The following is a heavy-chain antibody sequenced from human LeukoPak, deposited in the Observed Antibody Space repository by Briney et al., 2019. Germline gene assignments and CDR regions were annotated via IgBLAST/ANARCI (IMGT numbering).Heavy chain of an antibody. CDR1: GFTLSNYS. J-gene: IGHJ5*02. CDR3: ARDSESGSYLNWFDP. CDR2: ISSSSSYI. V-gene: IGHV3-21*01. D-gene: IGHD1-26*01. Sequence: GGSLRLSCAASGFTLSNYSMNWVRQAPGKGLEWVSSISSSSSYIYYADSVKGRFTISRDNAKNSLYLQMNSLRAEDTAVYYCARDSESGSYLNWFDPWGQGTLVTVSS.